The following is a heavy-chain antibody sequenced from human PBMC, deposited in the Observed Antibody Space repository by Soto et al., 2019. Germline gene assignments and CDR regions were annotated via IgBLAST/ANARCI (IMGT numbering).Heavy chain of an antibody. J-gene: IGHJ5*02. D-gene: IGHD2-21*02. V-gene: IGHV1-18*01. Sequence: ASVKVSCKAQGYIFTKYGIGWVRQAPGHGLEWMGLINVYNGDRKVAQKFQDRVSMTTDTATDTAYMELKSLRSGDTAVYYCARLQLGGDRMLNWFDPWGQGTLVTGSS. CDR3: ARLQLGGDRMLNWFDP. CDR1: GYIFTKYG. CDR2: INVYNGDR.